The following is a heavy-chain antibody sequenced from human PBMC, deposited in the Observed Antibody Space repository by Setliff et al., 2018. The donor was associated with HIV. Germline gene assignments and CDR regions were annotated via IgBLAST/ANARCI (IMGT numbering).Heavy chain of an antibody. CDR1: GGSISSYY. CDR3: ARSIVVVVAATPLGWFDS. V-gene: IGHV4-4*09. D-gene: IGHD2-15*01. CDR2: IYHSENP. J-gene: IGHJ5*01. Sequence: PSETLSLTCTVSGGSISSYYWSWIRQPPGKGLEWIGSIYHSENPYSNPSLKSRVTISVNTSKNQFSLKLSSVTAADTAVYYCARSIVVVVAATPLGWFDSWGQGTLVTVSS.